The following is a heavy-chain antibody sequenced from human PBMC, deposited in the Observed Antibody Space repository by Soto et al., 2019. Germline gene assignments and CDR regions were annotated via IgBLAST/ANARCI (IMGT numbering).Heavy chain of an antibody. CDR2: ISGSGDST. V-gene: IGHV3-23*01. Sequence: GGSLRLSCAASGFTFSSYGMHWVRQAPGKGLEWVSAISGSGDSTYYADSVKGRFTISRDNSKNTLHLQMNSLRAEDTAVYYCSKDFTHPFGYWGQGTVVTVSS. J-gene: IGHJ4*02. CDR3: SKDFTHPFGY. CDR1: GFTFSSYG.